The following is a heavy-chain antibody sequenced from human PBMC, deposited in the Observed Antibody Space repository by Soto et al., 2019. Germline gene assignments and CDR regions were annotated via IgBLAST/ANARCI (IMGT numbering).Heavy chain of an antibody. D-gene: IGHD2-15*01. J-gene: IGHJ4*02. V-gene: IGHV4-59*01. CDR2: ISYSGNT. CDR3: ACLRGKRGSPIDY. Sequence: SETLSLPCIISGDSTSNYYWSWIRQSPGKGLEWIGYISYSGNTNYNPSLKSRVTISVDTSKDQLSLKVTSVTAADTAMYYCACLRGKRGSPIDYWGQGTQVTVYS. CDR1: GDSTSNYY.